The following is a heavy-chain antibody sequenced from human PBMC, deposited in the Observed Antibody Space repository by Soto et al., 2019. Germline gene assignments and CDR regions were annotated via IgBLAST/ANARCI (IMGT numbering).Heavy chain of an antibody. CDR3: AHSDVYYGDYHPGSSYFDY. V-gene: IGHV2-5*01. J-gene: IGHJ4*02. CDR1: GFSLSTSGVG. D-gene: IGHD4-17*01. CDR2: IYWNDDK. Sequence: QITLKESGPTLVKPTQTLTLTCTFSGFSLSTSGVGVGWIRQPPGKDLEWLALIYWNDDKRYSPSLKSSLTITTDTSKNQVGLTRTNIDPVDTATYYCAHSDVYYGDYHPGSSYFDYWGQGTLVTVSS.